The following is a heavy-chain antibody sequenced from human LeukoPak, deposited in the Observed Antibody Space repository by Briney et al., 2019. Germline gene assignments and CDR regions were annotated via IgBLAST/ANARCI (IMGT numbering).Heavy chain of an antibody. Sequence: SETLSLTCTVSGGSISSYYWSWIRQPAGKGLEWIGRIYTSGSTNYNPSLKSRVTMSVDTSKNQFSLKLSSVTAADTAVYYCARDRIAAAGYYYGIDVWGQGTTVTVSS. CDR3: ARDRIAAAGYYYGIDV. V-gene: IGHV4-4*07. D-gene: IGHD6-13*01. J-gene: IGHJ6*02. CDR1: GGSISSYY. CDR2: IYTSGST.